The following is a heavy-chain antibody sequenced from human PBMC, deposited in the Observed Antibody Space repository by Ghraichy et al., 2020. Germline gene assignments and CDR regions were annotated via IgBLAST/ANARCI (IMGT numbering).Heavy chain of an antibody. CDR3: ARGERFGPLGALRYYYYGMDV. D-gene: IGHD3-10*01. J-gene: IGHJ6*02. V-gene: IGHV3-30*04. Sequence: GGSLRLSCAASGFTFSSYAMHWVRQAPGKGLEWVAVISYDGSNKYYADSVKGRFTISRDNSKNTLYLQMNSLRAEDTAVYYCARGERFGPLGALRYYYYGMDVWGQGTTVTVSS. CDR2: ISYDGSNK. CDR1: GFTFSSYA.